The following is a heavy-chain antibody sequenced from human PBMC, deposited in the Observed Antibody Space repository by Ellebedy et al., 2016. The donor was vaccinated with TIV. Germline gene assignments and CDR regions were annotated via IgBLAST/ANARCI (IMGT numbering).Heavy chain of an antibody. Sequence: PGGSLRLSCAASGFTFSASGMTWARQAPGKGLEWVSGISSGGITYYADSVRGRFTISRDNSKNTLYLQMTSLRAEDTATYYCVKGSGTMDVWGQGTTVIVSS. D-gene: IGHD1-1*01. CDR2: ISSGGIT. CDR3: VKGSGTMDV. CDR1: GFTFSASG. J-gene: IGHJ6*02. V-gene: IGHV3-23*01.